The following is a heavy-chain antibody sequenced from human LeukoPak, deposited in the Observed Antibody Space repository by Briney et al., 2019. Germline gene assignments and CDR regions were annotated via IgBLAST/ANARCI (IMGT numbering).Heavy chain of an antibody. Sequence: GASVKVSCKASGYTFTSYYMHWVRQAPGQGLEWMGIINPSGSSTSYAQKFQGRVTMTRDTSTSTVYMELSSLRSEDTAVYYCARDMGLTYYDFWSGYNWFDPWGQGTLVTVSS. CDR1: GYTFTSYY. CDR2: INPSGSST. CDR3: ARDMGLTYYDFWSGYNWFDP. J-gene: IGHJ5*02. D-gene: IGHD3-3*01. V-gene: IGHV1-46*01.